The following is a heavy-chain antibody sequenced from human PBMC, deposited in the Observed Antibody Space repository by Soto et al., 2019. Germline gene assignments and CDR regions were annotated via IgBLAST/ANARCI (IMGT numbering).Heavy chain of an antibody. J-gene: IGHJ4*02. Sequence: SETLSLTCTVSGGSISSTSSYWAWIRQPPGKGLEWVGSIYYLGNTYYNPSLGSRVTISVDTSKNQFSLKLSSVTAADTAVFFCAGLYPYESSGYELDYWGQGTLVTVSS. D-gene: IGHD3-22*01. CDR2: IYYLGNT. CDR3: AGLYPYESSGYELDY. CDR1: GGSISSTSSY. V-gene: IGHV4-39*01.